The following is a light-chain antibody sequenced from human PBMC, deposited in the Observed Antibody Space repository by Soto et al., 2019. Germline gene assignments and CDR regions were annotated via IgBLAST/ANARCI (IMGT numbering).Light chain of an antibody. CDR2: EVI. V-gene: IGLV2-8*01. Sequence: QSALSQPPSASGSPGQSVTISYTGSSSDVGGYNFVSWYQHLPGKAPKLMIYEVIQRPSGVPDRFSGSKSGNTASLTVSGLQAEDEADYYCSSYAGSDNFVLLGGGTKLTVL. CDR1: SSDVGGYNF. J-gene: IGLJ2*01. CDR3: SSYAGSDNFVL.